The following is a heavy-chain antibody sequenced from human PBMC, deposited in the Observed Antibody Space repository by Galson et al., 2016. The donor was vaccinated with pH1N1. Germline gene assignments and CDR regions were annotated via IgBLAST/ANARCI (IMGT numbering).Heavy chain of an antibody. CDR2: IDWDDDK. CDR1: GFSLSTSGLS. J-gene: IGHJ6*03. D-gene: IGHD6-19*01. CDR3: ARGRGAVPGPNNENYMDV. V-gene: IGHV2-70*11. Sequence: PALVKPTQTLTLTCTFSGFSLSTSGLSVSWIRQPPGKALEWLARIDWDDDKYYRTSLKTRLTIPNDTSTNQVVLTMTKMDPVDTASNYWARGRGAVPGPNNENYMDVWGKGTAVTVS.